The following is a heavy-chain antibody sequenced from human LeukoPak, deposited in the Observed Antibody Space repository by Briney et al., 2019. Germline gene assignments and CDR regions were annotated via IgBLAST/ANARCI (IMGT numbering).Heavy chain of an antibody. CDR3: KYSGSYYYYYGMDV. CDR1: GSTVRTNY. Sequence: GGSLRLSCAASGSTVRTNYMSWVRQAPGKGLEWVSVIYGGGSTYYADSVKGRFTISRDNSKNTLYLQMNSLRAEDTAVYYCKYSGSYYYYYGMDVWGQGTTVTVSS. J-gene: IGHJ6*02. D-gene: IGHD1-26*01. CDR2: IYGGGST. V-gene: IGHV3-66*01.